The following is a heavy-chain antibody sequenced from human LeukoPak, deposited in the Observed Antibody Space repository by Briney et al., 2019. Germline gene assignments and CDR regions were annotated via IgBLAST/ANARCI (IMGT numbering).Heavy chain of an antibody. CDR3: AREVGYCSGGSCYSGSWFDP. J-gene: IGHJ5*02. CDR1: GFTVSSNY. D-gene: IGHD2-15*01. CDR2: IYSGGNT. V-gene: IGHV3-66*01. Sequence: PGGSLRLSCAASGFTVSSNYMSWVRQAPGKGLEWVSVIYSGGNTYYADSVKGRFTISRDNSKNTLYLQMNSLRAEDTAVYYCAREVGYCSGGSCYSGSWFDPWGQGTLVTVSS.